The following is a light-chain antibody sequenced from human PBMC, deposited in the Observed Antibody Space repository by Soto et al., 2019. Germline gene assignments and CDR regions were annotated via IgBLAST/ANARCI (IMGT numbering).Light chain of an antibody. CDR1: SSDVGSYNR. CDR2: EVS. V-gene: IGLV2-18*02. Sequence: QSVLTQPPSVSGSPGQSVTISCTGTSSDVGSYNRVSWYQQPPGTAPRLMIYEVSNRPSGVPDRFSGSKSGNTASLTISGLQAEDEADYYCSSYTSTSLYVFGNGTKVTVL. CDR3: SSYTSTSLYV. J-gene: IGLJ1*01.